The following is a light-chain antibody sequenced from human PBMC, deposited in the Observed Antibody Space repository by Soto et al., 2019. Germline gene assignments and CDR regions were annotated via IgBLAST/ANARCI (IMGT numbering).Light chain of an antibody. J-gene: IGLJ3*02. Sequence: QSVLTQPASVSGSPGQSITISCTGTSSDVGGYSYVSWYQQHPGKAPKLMISEITNRPSGVSNRFSGSKSGNTASLTISGLKAEDGAEYYCSSYTSSSTWVFGGGTKVTVL. V-gene: IGLV2-14*01. CDR1: SSDVGGYSY. CDR2: EIT. CDR3: SSYTSSSTWV.